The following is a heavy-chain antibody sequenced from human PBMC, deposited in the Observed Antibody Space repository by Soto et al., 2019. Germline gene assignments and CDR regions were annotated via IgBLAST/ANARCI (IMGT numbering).Heavy chain of an antibody. CDR3: ARLPSDGSYFDY. CDR2: IWYDGSNK. CDR1: GFTFSSYG. D-gene: IGHD1-26*01. V-gene: IGHV3-33*01. J-gene: IGHJ4*02. Sequence: QVQLVESGGGVVQPGRSLRLSCAASGFTFSSYGMHWVRQAPGKGLEWVAVIWYDGSNKYYADSVTGRFTISRDNSKNTLYLQMNSLRAEDTAVYSCARLPSDGSYFDYWGQGTLVIVSS.